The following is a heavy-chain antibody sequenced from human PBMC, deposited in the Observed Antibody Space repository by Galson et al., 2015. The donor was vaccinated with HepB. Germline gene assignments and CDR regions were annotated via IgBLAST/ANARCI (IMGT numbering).Heavy chain of an antibody. J-gene: IGHJ4*02. Sequence: SETLSLTCAVSGGSISSSNWWSWVRQPPGKGLEWIGEIYHSGSTNYNPSLKSRVTISVDKSKNQFSLKLSSVTAADTAVYYCARVLPDSSGYLDYWGQGTLVTVSS. V-gene: IGHV4-4*02. CDR1: GGSISSSNW. CDR2: IYHSGST. CDR3: ARVLPDSSGYLDY. D-gene: IGHD3-22*01.